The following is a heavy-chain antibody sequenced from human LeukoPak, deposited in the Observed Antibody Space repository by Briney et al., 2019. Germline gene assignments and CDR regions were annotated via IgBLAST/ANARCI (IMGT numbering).Heavy chain of an antibody. J-gene: IGHJ4*02. CDR3: ARGGREYYDFWSGPRGDDY. D-gene: IGHD3-3*01. CDR2: INPSGGST. Sequence: ASVKVSCKASGYTFTTYYIHWVRQAPGQGLEWMGIINPSGGSTNYAQKFQGRVTMTRDTSISTAYMELSRLRSDDTAVYYCARGGREYYDFWSGPRGDDYWGQGTLVTVSS. CDR1: GYTFTTYY. V-gene: IGHV1-46*01.